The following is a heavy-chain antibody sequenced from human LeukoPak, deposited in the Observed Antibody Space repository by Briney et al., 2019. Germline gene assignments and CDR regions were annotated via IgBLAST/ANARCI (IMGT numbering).Heavy chain of an antibody. CDR3: ARRRRITMIVVGRFDY. CDR2: INHSGST. J-gene: IGHJ4*02. CDR1: GGSFSGYY. V-gene: IGHV4-34*01. D-gene: IGHD3-22*01. Sequence: SETLSLTCAVYGGSFSGYYWSWIRQPPGKGLEWIGEINHSGSTNYNPSLKSRVTISVDTSKNQFSLKLSSVTAADTAVYYCARRRRITMIVVGRFDYWGQGTLVTVSS.